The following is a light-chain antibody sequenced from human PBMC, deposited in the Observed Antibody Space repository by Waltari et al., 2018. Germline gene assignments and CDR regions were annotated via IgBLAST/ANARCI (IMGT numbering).Light chain of an antibody. CDR1: QDIQTF. J-gene: IGKJ2*01. CDR2: DAC. CDR3: LQYDNLPYA. Sequence: DTQMTQSPSSLSASVGDRVTITCQASQDIQTFLNWFKQKPGKAPQLLIYDACKLETGVPSRFSRSGSGTSFTFTISSLQPHDSAVYFCLQYDNLPYAFGQGTRLEI. V-gene: IGKV1-33*01.